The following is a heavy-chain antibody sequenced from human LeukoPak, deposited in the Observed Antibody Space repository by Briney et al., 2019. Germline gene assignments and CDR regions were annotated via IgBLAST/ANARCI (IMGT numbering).Heavy chain of an antibody. D-gene: IGHD2-21*02. J-gene: IGHJ4*02. CDR2: IHYGGTT. CDR1: GGSIGSGYY. Sequence: SETLSLTCTVSGGSIGSGYYWAWIRQPPGKGLEWIGSIHYGGTTHYNPSLQSRVTISADMSKNQFALDLRPVTAADTAVYYCTRDIGDFVSDFWGQGTLVTVSS. V-gene: IGHV4-39*02. CDR3: TRDIGDFVSDF.